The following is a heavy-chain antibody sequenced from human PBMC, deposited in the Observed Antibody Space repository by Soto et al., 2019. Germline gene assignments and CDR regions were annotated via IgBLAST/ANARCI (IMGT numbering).Heavy chain of an antibody. CDR2: IIPVFGTP. J-gene: IGHJ6*02. CDR1: GGSLSNYG. CDR3: ARGDAPKLVVTTYYAMDV. D-gene: IGHD4-17*01. V-gene: IGHV1-69*12. Sequence: QVQLVQSGAEVKKPGSSVKVSCKASGGSLSNYGISWVRQAPGQGLEWMGAIIPVFGTPNYAQKFQDRVTITADESPTTVSMEVRTLASGDTPVYYCARGDAPKLVVTTYYAMDVWGQGTTVTVS.